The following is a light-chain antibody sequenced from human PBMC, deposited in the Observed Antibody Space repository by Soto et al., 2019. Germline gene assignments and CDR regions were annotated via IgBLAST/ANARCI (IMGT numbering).Light chain of an antibody. J-gene: IGLJ1*01. CDR1: SSDVGGYNF. CDR3: CSYAGSVYV. V-gene: IGLV2-11*01. Sequence: QSVLTQPASVSGSPGQSITISCTGTSSDVGGYNFVSWYRQHPDKAPKLMIFDVSKRPSGVPDRFSGSKSGNTASLTISGLQAEDEADYYCCSYAGSVYVFGTGTKVTVL. CDR2: DVS.